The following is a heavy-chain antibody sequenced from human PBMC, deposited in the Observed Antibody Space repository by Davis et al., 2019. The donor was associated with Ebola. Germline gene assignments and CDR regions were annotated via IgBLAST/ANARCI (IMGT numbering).Heavy chain of an antibody. CDR2: IRSKANSYAT. CDR1: GFTFSGSA. J-gene: IGHJ4*02. D-gene: IGHD6-13*01. CDR3: TMYRSSWYGGDY. V-gene: IGHV3-73*01. Sequence: GESLKISCAASGFTFSGSAMHWVRQASGKGLAWVGRIRSKANSYATAYAASVKGRFTISRDDSKNTAYLQMNSLKTEDTAVYYCTMYRSSWYGGDYWGQGTLVTVSS.